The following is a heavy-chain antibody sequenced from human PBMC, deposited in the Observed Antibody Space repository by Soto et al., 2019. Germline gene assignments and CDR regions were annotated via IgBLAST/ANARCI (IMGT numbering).Heavy chain of an antibody. V-gene: IGHV4-31*03. Sequence: SETLSLTCTVSGGSISSGGYYWSWIRQHPGKGLEWIGYIYYSGSTYYNPSLKSRVTISVDTSKNQFSLKLSSVTAADTAVYYCARGLRRRGITIFGVAPRWFDPWGQGTLVTVSS. CDR1: GGSISSGGYY. CDR3: ARGLRRRGITIFGVAPRWFDP. CDR2: IYYSGST. J-gene: IGHJ5*02. D-gene: IGHD3-3*01.